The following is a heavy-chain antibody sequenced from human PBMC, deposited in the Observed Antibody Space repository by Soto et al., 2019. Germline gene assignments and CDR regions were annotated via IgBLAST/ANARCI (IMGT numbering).Heavy chain of an antibody. CDR1: GFTFSSYA. J-gene: IGHJ3*02. CDR2: ISSSSSTI. D-gene: IGHD6-19*01. Sequence: GGSLRLSCAASGFTFSSYAVSWVRQAPGKGLEWVSYISSSSSTIYYADSVKGRFTISRDNAKNSLYLQMNSLRAADTAVYYCARRGSGDVFDIWGQGTMVTVSS. V-gene: IGHV3-48*01. CDR3: ARRGSGDVFDI.